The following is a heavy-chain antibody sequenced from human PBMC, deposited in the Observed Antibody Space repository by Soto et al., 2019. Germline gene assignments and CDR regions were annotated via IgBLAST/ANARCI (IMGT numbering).Heavy chain of an antibody. CDR2: IYPGDSDA. D-gene: IGHD6-19*01. V-gene: IGHV5-51*01. CDR1: GYSFTSYS. Sequence: PGESLKISCEASGYSFTSYSIGWVRQTPGKGLEWMGVIYPGDSDARYSPSFQGQVTISADTSISTAYLQWNSLKASDTAIYYCARHNEAVAATYWGQGTLVTVSS. J-gene: IGHJ4*02. CDR3: ARHNEAVAATY.